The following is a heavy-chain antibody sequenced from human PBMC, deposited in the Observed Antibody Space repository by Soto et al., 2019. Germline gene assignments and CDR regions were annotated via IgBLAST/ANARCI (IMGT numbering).Heavy chain of an antibody. Sequence: EVQLLESGGRLVQPGGSLRLSCAASGFTFSTFAMTWVRQAPGTGLEWVSGIDDSGFDTYYADSVKGRLTISRDNSNTMLYLQKDRLRGEDTAVYYWVKEQGSSSATKVGMDVWGQGTPGAVSS. CDR3: VKEQGSSSATKVGMDV. CDR1: GFTFSTFA. D-gene: IGHD2-2*01. V-gene: IGHV3-23*01. CDR2: IDDSGFDT. J-gene: IGHJ6*01.